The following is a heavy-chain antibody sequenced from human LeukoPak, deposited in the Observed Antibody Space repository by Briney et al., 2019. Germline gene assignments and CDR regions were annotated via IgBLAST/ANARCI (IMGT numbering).Heavy chain of an antibody. CDR1: GFTFSSYG. Sequence: PGGSLRLSCAASGFTFSSYGMHWVRQAPGKGLEWVAVISYDGSNKYYADSVKGRFTISRDNSKNTLYLQMNSLRAEDTAVYYCAKVGPVGASDAFDIWGQGTMVTVSS. J-gene: IGHJ3*02. CDR2: ISYDGSNK. CDR3: AKVGPVGASDAFDI. V-gene: IGHV3-30*18. D-gene: IGHD1-26*01.